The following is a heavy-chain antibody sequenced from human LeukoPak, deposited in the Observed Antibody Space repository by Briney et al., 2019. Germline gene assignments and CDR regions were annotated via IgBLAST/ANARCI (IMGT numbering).Heavy chain of an antibody. CDR1: GGSIISSGFY. CDR3: AGRLDTSGFDY. V-gene: IGHV4-39*01. CDR2: IYYSGST. J-gene: IGHJ4*02. D-gene: IGHD6-19*01. Sequence: SETLSLTCTVSGGSIISSGFYSGWIRQPPGKGLELIGSIYYSGSTYYKPSLRSRLTISVDTSKNQLSLKLTAVAAADTAVYLCAGRLDTSGFDYWGQGTLVTVSS.